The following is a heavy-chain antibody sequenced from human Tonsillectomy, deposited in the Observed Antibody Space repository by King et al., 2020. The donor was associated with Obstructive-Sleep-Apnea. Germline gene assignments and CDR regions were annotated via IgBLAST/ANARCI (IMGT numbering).Heavy chain of an antibody. CDR1: GGSISSSSYY. V-gene: IGHV4-39*01. CDR3: ARRPTFMVRGVMFDY. D-gene: IGHD3-10*01. Sequence: QLQESGPGLVKPSGTLSLTCTVSGGSISSSSYYWGWIRQPPGKGLEWIGSIYYSGSTYYNPSLKSRVTISVDTSKNQFSLKLSSVTAADTAVYYCARRPTFMVRGVMFDYWGQGTLVTVSS. J-gene: IGHJ4*02. CDR2: IYYSGST.